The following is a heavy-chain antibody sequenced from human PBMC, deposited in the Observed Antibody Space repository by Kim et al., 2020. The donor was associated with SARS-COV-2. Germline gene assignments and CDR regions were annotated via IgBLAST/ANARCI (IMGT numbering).Heavy chain of an antibody. D-gene: IGHD5-12*01. V-gene: IGHV4-39*01. J-gene: IGHJ4*02. CDR3: ARSSTITPSFDY. Sequence: YYNPSLKSRVTISVDTSKNQFSLKLSSVTAADTAVYYCARSSTITPSFDYWGQGTLVTVSS.